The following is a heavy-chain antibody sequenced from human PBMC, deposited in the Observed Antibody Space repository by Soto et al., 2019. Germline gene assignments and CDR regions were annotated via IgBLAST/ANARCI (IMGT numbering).Heavy chain of an antibody. CDR2: ISYNGATI. CDR1: GFKFSDFA. J-gene: IGHJ4*02. V-gene: IGHV3-30-3*01. D-gene: IGHD6-13*01. Sequence: QVHLVESGGGVVQPGMSLRLSCAASGFKFSDFAIHWVRQAPGKGLEWLALISYNGATIYYADSVKGRFTISRDNSRNTMYLQMNSLRTEDTAVYYCARPGVEAASTGPGQEYFDFWGQGALVTVSS. CDR3: ARPGVEAASTGPGQEYFDF.